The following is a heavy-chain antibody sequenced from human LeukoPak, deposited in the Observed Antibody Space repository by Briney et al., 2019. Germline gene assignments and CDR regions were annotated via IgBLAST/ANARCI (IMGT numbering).Heavy chain of an antibody. D-gene: IGHD2-8*01. CDR3: ARDAGWVYGSTGNYYYYYMDV. V-gene: IGHV3-48*01. CDR2: ISSSSSTI. J-gene: IGHJ6*03. CDR1: GGSITSSNYQ. Sequence: PSETLSLTCTVSGGSITSSNYQWGWVRQAPGKGLEWVSYISSSSSTIYYADSVKGRFTISRDNAKNSLYLQMNSLRAEDTAVYYCARDAGWVYGSTGNYYYYYMDVWGKGTTVTVSS.